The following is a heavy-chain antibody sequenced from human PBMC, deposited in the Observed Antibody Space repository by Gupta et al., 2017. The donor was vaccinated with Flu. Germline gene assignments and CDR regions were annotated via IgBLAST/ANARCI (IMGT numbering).Heavy chain of an antibody. J-gene: IGHJ6*03. CDR3: AKTGTTGYFYMDV. CDR2: ISYDGDKT. V-gene: IGHV3-30*18. Sequence: QGLLVESGGGVVQPGRSLTHSCAAPRFAFGSYGMNWVRQAPGEGLEWVAMISYDGDKTSYVDSVKGRFTVSRDNSRDTLYLQMNSLRDDDTAVYYCAKTGTTGYFYMDVWGKGTTVIVSS. CDR1: RFAFGSYG. D-gene: IGHD1-1*01.